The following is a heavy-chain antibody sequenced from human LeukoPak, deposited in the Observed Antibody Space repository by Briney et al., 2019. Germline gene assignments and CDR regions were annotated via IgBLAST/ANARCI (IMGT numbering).Heavy chain of an antibody. Sequence: SETLSHTCTVSGGSISSYYWSWIRQPPGKGLEWIGYIYYSGSTNYNPSLKSRVTISVDMSNNQFSLKLSSVTAADTAVYYCARDRGDAFDIWGQGTMVTVSS. CDR1: GGSISSYY. V-gene: IGHV4-59*01. CDR2: IYYSGST. CDR3: ARDRGDAFDI. J-gene: IGHJ3*02.